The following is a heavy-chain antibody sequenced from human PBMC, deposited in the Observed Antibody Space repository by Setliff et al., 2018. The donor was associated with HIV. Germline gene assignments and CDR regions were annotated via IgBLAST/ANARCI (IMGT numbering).Heavy chain of an antibody. V-gene: IGHV1-69*13. J-gene: IGHJ3*02. Sequence: SVKVSCKASGGNFNNYALSWVRQAPGQGLEWMGGIIPIFGTANYAQKFQGRVTITADESTSTAYMELSSLRSEDTAVYFCARPSSGFAFDIWGQGTMVTVSS. D-gene: IGHD3-22*01. CDR1: GGNFNNYA. CDR3: ARPSSGFAFDI. CDR2: IIPIFGTA.